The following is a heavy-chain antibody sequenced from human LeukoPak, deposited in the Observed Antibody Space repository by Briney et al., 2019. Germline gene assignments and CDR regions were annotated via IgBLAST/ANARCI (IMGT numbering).Heavy chain of an antibody. CDR2: IASDGRDK. CDR1: GFTFSSYA. J-gene: IGHJ4*02. V-gene: IGHV3-30*18. CDR3: AKAASGNWNDVSDY. Sequence: PGGSLRLSCAASGFTFSSYAIHWVRQAPGKGLEWVAVIASDGRDKHHAESVKGRFTISRDNSKSTLYLQMNSLRAEDTAVYYCAKAASGNWNDVSDYWGQGTLVTVSS. D-gene: IGHD1-20*01.